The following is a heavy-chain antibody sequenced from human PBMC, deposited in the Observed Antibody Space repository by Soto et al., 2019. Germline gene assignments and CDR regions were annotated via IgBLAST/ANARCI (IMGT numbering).Heavy chain of an antibody. CDR2: IYYSGST. V-gene: IGHV4-39*01. CDR1: GGSISSSSYY. CDR3: ARHLPASSYPSYIDY. J-gene: IGHJ4*02. Sequence: QLLESGPGLVKPSETLSLTCTVSGGSISSSSYYWGWIRQPPGKGLEWIGSIYYSGSTYYNPSLKSRVTISVDTSKNQFSLKLSSVTAADTAVYYCARHLPASSYPSYIDYWGQGTLVTVSS. D-gene: IGHD2-2*02.